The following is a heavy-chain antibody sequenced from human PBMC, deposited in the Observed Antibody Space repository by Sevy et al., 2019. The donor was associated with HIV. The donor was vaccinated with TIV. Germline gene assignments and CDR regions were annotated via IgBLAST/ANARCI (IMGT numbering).Heavy chain of an antibody. Sequence: GGSLRLSCAASGFTFSEAWMSWVRQAPGKGLEWVGRIKSKTDAAKRDFAAPVRGRFSISRDDSANTVYLVMNNLKPEDTGVYYCAAGTGTGDFDYWGQGTLVTVSS. J-gene: IGHJ4*02. CDR2: IKSKTDAAKR. CDR3: AAGTGTGDFDY. CDR1: GFTFSEAW. V-gene: IGHV3-15*01. D-gene: IGHD1-1*01.